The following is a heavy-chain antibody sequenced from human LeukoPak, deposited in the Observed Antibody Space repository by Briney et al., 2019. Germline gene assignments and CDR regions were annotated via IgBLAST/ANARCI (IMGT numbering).Heavy chain of an antibody. D-gene: IGHD3-16*02. CDR3: AKHEPGGVIVPFDF. CDR2: ISSSGSTI. CDR1: GFTFSSYE. J-gene: IGHJ4*02. Sequence: GGSLRLSCAASGFTFSSYEMNWVRQAPGKGLEWVSYISSSGSTIYYADSVKGRFTISRDNAKNSLYLQMNSLRDEDTAVYYCAKHEPGGVIVPFDFWGQGTLVTVSS. V-gene: IGHV3-48*03.